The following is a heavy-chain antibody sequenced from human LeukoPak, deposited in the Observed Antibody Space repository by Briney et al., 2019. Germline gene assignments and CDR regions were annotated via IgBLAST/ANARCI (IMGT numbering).Heavy chain of an antibody. Sequence: PGRSLRLSCAASGFTFDDYAMHWVRHAPGKGLEWVSGISWNSGSIGYADSVKGRFTISRDNAKNSLYLQMNSLRAEDTALYYCAKAAQETTVTTELDYWGQGTLVTVSS. CDR1: GFTFDDYA. CDR2: ISWNSGSI. D-gene: IGHD4-17*01. V-gene: IGHV3-9*01. J-gene: IGHJ4*02. CDR3: AKAAQETTVTTELDY.